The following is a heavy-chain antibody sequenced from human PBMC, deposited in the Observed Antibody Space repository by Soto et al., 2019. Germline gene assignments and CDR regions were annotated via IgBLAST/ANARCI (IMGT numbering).Heavy chain of an antibody. V-gene: IGHV3-23*01. J-gene: IGHJ6*02. CDR3: AKVPTPTVVINPYWGYGMDV. CDR1: GFTFSSYA. CDR2: ISGSGGST. Sequence: GGSLRLSCAASGFTFSSYAMSWVRQAPGKGLEWVSAISGSGGSTYYADSVKGRFTISRDNSKNTLYLQMNSLRAEDTAVYYCAKVPTPTVVINPYWGYGMDVWGQGTTVTVSS. D-gene: IGHD3-22*01.